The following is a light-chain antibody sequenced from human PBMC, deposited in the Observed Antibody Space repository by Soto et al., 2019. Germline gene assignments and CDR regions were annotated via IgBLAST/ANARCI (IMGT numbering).Light chain of an antibody. CDR2: AAS. V-gene: IGKV1-6*01. J-gene: IGKJ4*02. CDR1: QGIRND. CDR3: QQCSNWPPT. Sequence: AIEMPQSPSSMFASVGDRVDITCWASQGIRNDLGCYQQKPGKAPKLLISAASTLHGGIPGRFSGSGSGTDLTLTISSLEPEDVAIYYCQQCSNWPPTFGVGTGGDQ.